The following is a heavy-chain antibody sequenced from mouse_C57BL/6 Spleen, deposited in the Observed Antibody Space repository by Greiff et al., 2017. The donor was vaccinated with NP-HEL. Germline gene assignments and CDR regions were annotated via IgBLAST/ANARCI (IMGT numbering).Heavy chain of an antibody. V-gene: IGHV1-72*01. J-gene: IGHJ4*01. D-gene: IGHD1-1*01. CDR3: ARGITPSTVVAPYAMDY. CDR2: IDPNSGGT. CDR1: GYTFTSYW. Sequence: QVQLQQPGAELVKPGASVKLSCKASGYTFTSYWMHWVKQRPGRGLEWIGRIDPNSGGTKYNEKYKSKATLTVDKPSSTAYMQLSSLTSEDSAVYYCARGITPSTVVAPYAMDYWGPGTSVTVSS.